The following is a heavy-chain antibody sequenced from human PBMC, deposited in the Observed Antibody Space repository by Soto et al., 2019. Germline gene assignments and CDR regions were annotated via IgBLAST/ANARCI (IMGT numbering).Heavy chain of an antibody. CDR1: GGTFTSYA. D-gene: IGHD3-22*01. J-gene: IGHJ6*02. Sequence: VQLVRSGPEGKNPGSSVKFSCKPSGGTFTSYALNWVRKAPGKGLEWVSSISSSSSYIYYADSVKGRFTISRDNAKNSLYLQMNSLRAEDTAVYYCARNGDYYDSSGYPYYYYGMDVWGQGTTVTVSS. CDR3: ARNGDYYDSSGYPYYYYGMDV. V-gene: IGHV3-21*01. CDR2: ISSSSSYI.